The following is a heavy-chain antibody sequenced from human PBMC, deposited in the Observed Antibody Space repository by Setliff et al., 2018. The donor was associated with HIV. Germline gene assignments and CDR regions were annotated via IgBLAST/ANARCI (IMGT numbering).Heavy chain of an antibody. D-gene: IGHD3-22*01. J-gene: IGHJ4*02. CDR1: GYSFTNHY. CDR2: INPNSGGT. Sequence: ASVKVSCKPSGYSFTNHYMHWVRQAPGQGLEWMGWINPNSGGTTYAQKFQGRVTMTRDTSISTAYMELSRLRSDDTAVYYCARGMDYYDTSGYYQYYFDYWGQGTLVTVSS. CDR3: ARGMDYYDTSGYYQYYFDY. V-gene: IGHV1-2*02.